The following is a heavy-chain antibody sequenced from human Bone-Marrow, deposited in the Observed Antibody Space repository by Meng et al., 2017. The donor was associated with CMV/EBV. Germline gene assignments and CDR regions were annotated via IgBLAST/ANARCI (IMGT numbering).Heavy chain of an antibody. CDR2: IGKDGRDI. J-gene: IGHJ5*01. V-gene: IGHV3-7*01. Sequence: GFXXXGGXXCLSCAAPXXXFXNXXRSWVRRXPGKGLEWVANIGKDGRDIYYVDSVKGRFTISRDNAKNSLYLQMNSLRVDDTAVYYCVRDLVGNRDSWGHGTLVTVSS. CDR1: XXXFXNXX. CDR3: VRDLVGNRDS. D-gene: IGHD1-14*01.